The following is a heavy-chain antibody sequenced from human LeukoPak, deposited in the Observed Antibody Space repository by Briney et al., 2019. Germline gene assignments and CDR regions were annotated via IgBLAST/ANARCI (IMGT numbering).Heavy chain of an antibody. CDR1: GFTFNTYW. CDR2: INSDESST. Sequence: PGGSLRLSCAASGFTFNTYWMHWVRQAPGKGLVWVSRINSDESSTTYADSVKGRFTISRDNAKNTLYLQMNSLRAEDTAVYYCAKSRRAYCSGGSCFGLWDYWGQGTLVTVFS. D-gene: IGHD2-15*01. CDR3: AKSRRAYCSGGSCFGLWDY. J-gene: IGHJ4*02. V-gene: IGHV3-74*01.